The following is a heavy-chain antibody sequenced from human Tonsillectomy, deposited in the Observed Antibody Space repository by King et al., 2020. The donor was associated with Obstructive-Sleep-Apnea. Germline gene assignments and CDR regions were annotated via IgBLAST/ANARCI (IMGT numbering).Heavy chain of an antibody. CDR1: AYTFTDYY. D-gene: IGHD3-3*01. Sequence: VQLVESGAEVKKPGASVKVSCKASAYTFTDYYMHWVRQAPGQGLEWMGWVNPNSGGTFYAQKFQGRVTMTRDTSVSTAYMELSRLRSDDTAVYYCARVPVTIFVLPAPPCYFDYWGQGTLVTVSS. CDR2: VNPNSGGT. V-gene: IGHV1-2*02. J-gene: IGHJ4*02. CDR3: ARVPVTIFVLPAPPCYFDY.